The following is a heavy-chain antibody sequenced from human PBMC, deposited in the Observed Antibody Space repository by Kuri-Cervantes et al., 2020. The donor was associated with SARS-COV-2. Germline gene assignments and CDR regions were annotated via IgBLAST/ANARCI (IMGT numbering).Heavy chain of an antibody. CDR1: GFTFRSYW. CDR2: IKQDGSEK. V-gene: IGHV3-7*03. CDR3: ASDHCSGGSYYATNYYYYYGMDV. Sequence: GGSLRLSCAAFGFTFRSYWMSWVRQAPGKGLEWVANIKQDGSEKYYVDSVKGRFTISRDNAKNSLYLQMNSLRAEDTAVYYCASDHCSGGSYYATNYYYYYGMDVWGQGTTVTVYS. J-gene: IGHJ6*02. D-gene: IGHD2-15*01.